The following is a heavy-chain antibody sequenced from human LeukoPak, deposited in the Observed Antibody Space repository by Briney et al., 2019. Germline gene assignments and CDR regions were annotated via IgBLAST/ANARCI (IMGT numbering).Heavy chain of an antibody. CDR1: GFTFSSRW. CDR2: IKEDGSET. V-gene: IGHV3-7*05. J-gene: IGHJ4*02. D-gene: IGHD3-10*01. CDR3: ARTYGSGSFDY. Sequence: GGSLRLSCAASGFTFSSRWMHWVRQAPGRGLEWVANIKEDGSETFYVDSVKGRFTISRDTAKNSLFLQMNSLRADDTAVYYCARTYGSGSFDYWGQGALVTVSS.